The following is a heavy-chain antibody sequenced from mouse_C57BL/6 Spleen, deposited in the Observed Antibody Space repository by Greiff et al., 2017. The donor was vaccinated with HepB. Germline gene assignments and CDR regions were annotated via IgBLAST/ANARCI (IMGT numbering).Heavy chain of an antibody. D-gene: IGHD2-2*01. V-gene: IGHV5-2*01. J-gene: IGHJ4*01. CDR1: EYEFPSHD. Sequence: EVKLMESGGGLVQPGESLKLSCESNEYEFPSHDMSWVRKTPEKRLELVAAINSDGGSTYYPDTMERRFIISRDNTKKTLYRQMSSLRSEDTALYYCARQGYGYAMDYWGQGTSVTVSS. CDR3: ARQGYGYAMDY. CDR2: INSDGGST.